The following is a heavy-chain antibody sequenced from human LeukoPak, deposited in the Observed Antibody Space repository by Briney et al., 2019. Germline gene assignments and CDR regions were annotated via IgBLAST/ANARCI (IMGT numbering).Heavy chain of an antibody. CDR1: GVSISNSSYY. J-gene: IGHJ5*02. CDR2: IYYSGST. CDR3: AREGPGELEKWFDP. V-gene: IGHV4-39*07. Sequence: PSETLSLTCAVSGVSISNSSYYWGWLRQPPGKGLESIGSIYYSGSTYYNPSLKSRVTISVDTSKNQSSLKLSSGTAADTAVYYCAREGPGELEKWFDPWGQATLVIVSS. D-gene: IGHD6-13*01.